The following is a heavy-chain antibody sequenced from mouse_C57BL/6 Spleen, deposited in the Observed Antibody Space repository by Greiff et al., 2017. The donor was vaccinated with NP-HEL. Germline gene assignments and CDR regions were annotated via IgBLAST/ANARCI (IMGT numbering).Heavy chain of an antibody. V-gene: IGHV1-82*01. CDR1: GYAFSSSW. CDR3: ARRCYDYDESWFAY. J-gene: IGHJ3*01. D-gene: IGHD2-4*01. CDR2: IYPGDGDT. Sequence: VQLQQSGPELVKPGASVKISCKASGYAFSSSWMNWVKQRPGKGLEWIGRIYPGDGDTNYNGKFKGKATLTADKSSSTAYMQLSSLTSEDSAVYFCARRCYDYDESWFAYWGQGTLVTVAA.